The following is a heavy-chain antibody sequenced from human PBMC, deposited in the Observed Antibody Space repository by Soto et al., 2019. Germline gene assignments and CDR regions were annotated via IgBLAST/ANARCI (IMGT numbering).Heavy chain of an antibody. CDR2: INSDGRST. J-gene: IGHJ6*02. D-gene: IGHD3-10*01. CDR1: GFNFRNYG. CDR3: ARDLSGRADV. V-gene: IGHV3-74*01. Sequence: GGSLRLSCAASGFNFRNYGMHWVRQAPGKGLVWVSRINSDGRSTRYADSVKGRFTISRDNAENTLFLQMNSLRAEDTAVYYCARDLSGRADVCGQGTTVTVS.